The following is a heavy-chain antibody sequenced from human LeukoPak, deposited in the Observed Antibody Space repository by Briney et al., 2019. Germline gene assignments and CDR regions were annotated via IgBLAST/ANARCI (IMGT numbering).Heavy chain of an antibody. D-gene: IGHD3-10*01. Sequence: SETLSLTCTVSGGSINNYYWSWIRQPPGKGLEWIGYIYHSGSTTYNPSLKSRVTVSVDTSKNQFSLKLSSVTAADTAIYYCARTYYYGSGRYFDYWGQGTLVTVSS. V-gene: IGHV4-59*01. CDR1: GGSINNYY. J-gene: IGHJ4*02. CDR3: ARTYYYGSGRYFDY. CDR2: IYHSGST.